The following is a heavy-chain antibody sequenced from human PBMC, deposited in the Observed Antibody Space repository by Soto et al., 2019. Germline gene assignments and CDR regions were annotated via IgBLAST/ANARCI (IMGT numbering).Heavy chain of an antibody. CDR2: IWYDGSNK. CDR3: ARAGYCSGGNCPFDY. D-gene: IGHD2-15*01. J-gene: IGHJ4*02. Sequence: QVQLVESGGGVVQPGRSLRLSCAASGFTFSSYGMHWVRQAPGKGLEWVAVIWYDGSNKYYPDSVKGRFTISRDNSKNRLYLQMNSLRAEDTAVYYCARAGYCSGGNCPFDYWGQGTLVTVSS. V-gene: IGHV3-33*01. CDR1: GFTFSSYG.